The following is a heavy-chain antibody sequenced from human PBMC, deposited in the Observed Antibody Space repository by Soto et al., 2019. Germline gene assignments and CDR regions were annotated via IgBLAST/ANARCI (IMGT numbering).Heavy chain of an antibody. CDR2: IYWDDDK. Sequence: QITLKESGPTLVKPTQTLTLTCTFSGFSLSTGGVGVGWIRQPPGKALEWLAVIYWDDDKRYSPSLKSRLSITKDTSRNQVVLSMTSMDPVDTATYYCARNPVGASDFDYWGLGSLVAVSS. V-gene: IGHV2-5*02. CDR1: GFSLSTGGVG. J-gene: IGHJ4*02. CDR3: ARNPVGASDFDY. D-gene: IGHD1-26*01.